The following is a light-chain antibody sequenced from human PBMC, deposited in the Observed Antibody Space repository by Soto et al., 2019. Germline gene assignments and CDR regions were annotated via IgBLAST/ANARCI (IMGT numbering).Light chain of an antibody. J-gene: IGKJ3*01. CDR2: GAS. Sequence: DIQMTQSPSSLSASVGDRVTITCRASQSINKYINWYQQKPGKAPNLLINGASSLQSGVPSRFSGSGSGTDFTLTISNLQPEDSATYYRQQTYRTHVTFGPGSQVEIX. CDR3: QQTYRTHVT. V-gene: IGKV1-39*01. CDR1: QSINKY.